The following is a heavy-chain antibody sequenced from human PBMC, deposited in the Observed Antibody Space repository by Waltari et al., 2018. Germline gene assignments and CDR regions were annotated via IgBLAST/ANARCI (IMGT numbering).Heavy chain of an antibody. D-gene: IGHD2-21*01. J-gene: IGHJ4*02. CDR1: ALTFNIYT. Sequence: EVHLVESGGGFVQPGGCLRLSCEASALTFNIYTMSWFSQAPGTGLEWIAYISSSSSAIYHADSVEGRFTISRDNAKNSLYLQMSSLRAEDTAVYYCARHLRPYCVGDCYSGLAYWGQGTLVTVSS. V-gene: IGHV3-48*04. CDR3: ARHLRPYCVGDCYSGLAY. CDR2: ISSSSSAI.